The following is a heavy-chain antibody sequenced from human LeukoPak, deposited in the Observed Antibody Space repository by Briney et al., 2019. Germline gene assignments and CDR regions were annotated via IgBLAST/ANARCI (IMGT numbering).Heavy chain of an antibody. CDR2: IKQDGSEK. CDR1: GFTFSSYW. J-gene: IGHJ4*02. CDR3: ATDSMIRGGTGSSDY. Sequence: GGSLRLSCAASGFTFSSYWMSWVRQAPGKGLEWVGNIKQDGSEKYYVDSVKGRFTISRDNAKNSLFLQMNSLRAEDSAVYYCATDSMIRGGTGSSDYWGRGTLVIVSS. D-gene: IGHD3-10*01. V-gene: IGHV3-7*01.